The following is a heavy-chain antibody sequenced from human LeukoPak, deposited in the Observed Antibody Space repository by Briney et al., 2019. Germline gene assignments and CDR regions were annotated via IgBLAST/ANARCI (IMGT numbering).Heavy chain of an antibody. V-gene: IGHV3-30*18. CDR1: GFTFSSYG. D-gene: IGHD3-9*01. CDR3: AKDAGPYDILTGSPDFGY. CDR2: ISYDGSNK. J-gene: IGHJ4*02. Sequence: GGSLRLSCAASGFTFSSYGMHWVRQAPGKGLGWVAVISYDGSNKYYADSVKGRFTISRDNSKDTLYLQMNSLRAEDTAVYYCAKDAGPYDILTGSPDFGYWGQGTLVTVSS.